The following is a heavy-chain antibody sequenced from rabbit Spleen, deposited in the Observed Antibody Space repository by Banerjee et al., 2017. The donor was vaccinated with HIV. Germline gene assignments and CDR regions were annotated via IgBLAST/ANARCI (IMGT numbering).Heavy chain of an antibody. CDR1: GIDVSSGYY. J-gene: IGHJ4*01. CDR3: ARDLVAVIGWNFKL. V-gene: IGHV1S40*01. D-gene: IGHD1-1*01. Sequence: QSLEESGGDLVKPGGTLTLTCKASGIDVSSGYYMCWVRQAPGKGLEWIACINAVTGKSVYASWAKGRFTMSRTSSTTVTLQMTSLTAADTATYFCARDLVAVIGWNFKLWGPGTLVTVS. CDR2: INAVTGKS.